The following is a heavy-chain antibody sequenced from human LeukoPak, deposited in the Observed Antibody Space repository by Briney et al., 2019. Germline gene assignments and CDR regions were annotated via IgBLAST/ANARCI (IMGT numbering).Heavy chain of an antibody. Sequence: GGSLRLSCAASGFTFSGYGMSWVRQAPGKGLEWVSAISGSGGSTYYADSVKGRFTVSRDNSKNTLYLQMNSLRAEDTAVYYCAKDRASSGWYANYWGQGTLVTVSS. CDR1: GFTFSGYG. J-gene: IGHJ4*02. CDR2: ISGSGGST. CDR3: AKDRASSGWYANY. V-gene: IGHV3-23*01. D-gene: IGHD6-19*01.